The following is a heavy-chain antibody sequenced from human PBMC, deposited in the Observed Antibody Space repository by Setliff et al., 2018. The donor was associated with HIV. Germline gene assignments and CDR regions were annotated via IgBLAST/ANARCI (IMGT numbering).Heavy chain of an antibody. CDR3: AMSPYSSGLFDY. D-gene: IGHD6-19*01. CDR1: GFTFSSYW. Sequence: PGGSLRLSCAASGFTFSSYWMSWVRQAPGKGLEWVANIKQDGSDKHYVESVKGRFTISRDNSKKTLYLQMNRLRAEDTAVYYCAMSPYSSGLFDYWGQGTLVTVSS. V-gene: IGHV3-7*01. J-gene: IGHJ4*02. CDR2: IKQDGSDK.